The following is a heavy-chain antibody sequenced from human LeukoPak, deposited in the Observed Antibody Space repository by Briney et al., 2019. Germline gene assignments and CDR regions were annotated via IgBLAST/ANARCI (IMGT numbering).Heavy chain of an antibody. V-gene: IGHV3-48*01. CDR1: AFTFSGYS. Sequence: PGGSLRLSCAASAFTFSGYSMNWVCQAPGKGLEWVSYISPSATTIYYADSVKGRFTISRDNAKNSLYLQMNSLRAEDTAVYYCAREYSSSSGRSFDYWDQGTLVTVSS. CDR2: ISPSATTI. J-gene: IGHJ4*02. CDR3: AREYSSSSGRSFDY. D-gene: IGHD6-6*01.